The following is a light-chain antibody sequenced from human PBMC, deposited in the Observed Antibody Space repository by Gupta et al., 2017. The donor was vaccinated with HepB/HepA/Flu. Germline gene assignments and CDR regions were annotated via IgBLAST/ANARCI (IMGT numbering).Light chain of an antibody. Sequence: SYVLTQPPSVSVAPGKTATITCGGNNIGIKSVHWYQQKPGQAPLLGVHEDTGRPSGIPERFSCSNSGNTDTLTISRVEGGDEADDDCQVWASSSKHPWVFGGGTKMTVL. CDR1: NIGIKS. CDR2: EDT. V-gene: IGLV3-21*03. J-gene: IGLJ3*02. CDR3: QVWASSSKHPWV.